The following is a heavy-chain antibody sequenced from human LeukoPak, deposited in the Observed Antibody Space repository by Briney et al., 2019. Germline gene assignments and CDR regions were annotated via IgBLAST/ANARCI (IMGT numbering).Heavy chain of an antibody. D-gene: IGHD3-10*01. J-gene: IGHJ4*02. V-gene: IGHV3-21*01. CDR1: GFTFSSYS. CDR2: ISISSSYI. CDR3: VREVRAGRVDY. Sequence: GGSLRLSCAASGFTFSSYSMNWVRQAPGKGLEWVSSISISSSYIYYADSVKGRFTISRDNAKNSLYLQMNSLRAEDTAVYYCVREVRAGRVDYWGQGTLVTVSS.